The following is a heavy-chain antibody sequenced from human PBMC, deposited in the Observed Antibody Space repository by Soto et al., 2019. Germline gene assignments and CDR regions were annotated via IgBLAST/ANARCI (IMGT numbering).Heavy chain of an antibody. D-gene: IGHD2-15*01. Sequence: GGSLRLSCAASGFTFSNAWMNWVRQAPGKGLEWVGRIKSKTDGGTTDYAAPVKGRFTISRDDSKNTLYLQMNSLKTEDTAVYYCTTDSPYCSGGSCYRVDYWGQGTLVTVSS. CDR3: TTDSPYCSGGSCYRVDY. CDR2: IKSKTDGGTT. V-gene: IGHV3-15*07. CDR1: GFTFSNAW. J-gene: IGHJ4*02.